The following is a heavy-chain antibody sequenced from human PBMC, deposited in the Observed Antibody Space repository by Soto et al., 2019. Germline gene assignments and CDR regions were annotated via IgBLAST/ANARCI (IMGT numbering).Heavy chain of an antibody. D-gene: IGHD2-2*02. V-gene: IGHV4-38-2*01. Sequence: KASETLSLTCAVSVYSISSGYYWGWIRQPPVKGLARTVSIYHSGSTYYNPSLKSRVTISVDTSKNQFSLKLSSVTAADTAVYYCARSPSAAIGGGWFDPWGQGTMVTVSS. CDR3: ARSPSAAIGGGWFDP. J-gene: IGHJ5*02. CDR1: VYSISSGYY. CDR2: IYHSGST.